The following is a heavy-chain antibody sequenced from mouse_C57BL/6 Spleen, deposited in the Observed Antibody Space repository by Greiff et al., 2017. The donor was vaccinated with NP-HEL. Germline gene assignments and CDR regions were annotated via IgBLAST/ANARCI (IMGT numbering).Heavy chain of an antibody. Sequence: VMLVESGAELVKPGASVKISCKASGYAFSSYWMNWVKQRPGKGLEWIGQIYPGDGDTNYNGKFKGKATLTADKSSSTAYMQLSSLTSEDSAVYFCAREDSNYSWFAYWGQGTLVTVSA. D-gene: IGHD2-5*01. CDR1: GYAFSSYW. J-gene: IGHJ3*01. CDR2: IYPGDGDT. CDR3: AREDSNYSWFAY. V-gene: IGHV1-80*01.